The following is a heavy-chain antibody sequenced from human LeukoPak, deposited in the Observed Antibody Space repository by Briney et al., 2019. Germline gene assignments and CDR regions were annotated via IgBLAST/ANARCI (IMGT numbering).Heavy chain of an antibody. CDR1: GYTFTSYG. J-gene: IGHJ5*02. V-gene: IGHV1-18*01. D-gene: IGHD6-13*01. CDR2: ISAYNGNT. CDR3: ARSRAAAGTGSWFDP. Sequence: GASVKVSCKASGYTFTSYGTSWVRQAPGQGLEWMGWISAYNGNTNYAQKLQGRVTMTTDTSTSTAYMELRSLRSDDTAVYYCARSRAAAGTGSWFDPWGQGTLVTVSS.